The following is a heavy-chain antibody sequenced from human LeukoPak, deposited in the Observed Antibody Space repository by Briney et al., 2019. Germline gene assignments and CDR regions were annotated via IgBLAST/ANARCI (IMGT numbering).Heavy chain of an antibody. D-gene: IGHD1-26*01. CDR3: ARHSTGGGSYYSLDY. Sequence: ASETLSLTCTVSGGSISSYYWSWTRQPPGKGLEWIGYIYYSGSTNYNPSLKSRVTISVDTSKNQFSLKLSSVTAADTAVYYCARHSTGGGSYYSLDYWGQGTLVTVSS. CDR1: GGSISSYY. V-gene: IGHV4-59*08. J-gene: IGHJ4*02. CDR2: IYYSGST.